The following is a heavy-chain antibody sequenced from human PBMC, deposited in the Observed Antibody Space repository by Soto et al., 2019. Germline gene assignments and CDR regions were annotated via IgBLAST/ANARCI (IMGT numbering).Heavy chain of an antibody. CDR1: GGSISSSNYY. CDR2: IYYSGST. D-gene: IGHD4-17*01. Sequence: SETLSLTCTVSGGSISSSNYYWGWIRQHPGKGLEWIGYIYYSGSTYYNPSLKSRVTISVDTSKNQFSLKLSSATAADTAVYYCASTDYGGLDYWGQGTLVTVSS. CDR3: ASTDYGGLDY. V-gene: IGHV4-31*03. J-gene: IGHJ4*02.